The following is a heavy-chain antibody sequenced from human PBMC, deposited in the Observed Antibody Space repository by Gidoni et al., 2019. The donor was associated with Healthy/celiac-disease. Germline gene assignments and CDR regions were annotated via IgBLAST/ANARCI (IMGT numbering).Heavy chain of an antibody. CDR3: ARDPEGVVVTAPDY. CDR2: ISDEGSNK. CDR1: GFTFSSCA. Sequence: QVQLVESGGGVVQPGRSMRLSCAASGFTFSSCAMHWVRQAPGKGLDWLAVISDEGSNKYYADSVKGRFTISRDNSKNTLYLQMNSLRAEDTAVYYCARDPEGVVVTAPDYWGQGTLVTVSS. V-gene: IGHV3-30-3*01. J-gene: IGHJ4*02. D-gene: IGHD2-21*02.